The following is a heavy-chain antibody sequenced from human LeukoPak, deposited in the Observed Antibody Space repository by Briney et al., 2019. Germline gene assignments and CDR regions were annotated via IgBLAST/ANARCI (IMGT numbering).Heavy chain of an antibody. CDR1: GYPFTDYY. CDR3: ARDPEDYYDSSGYFPLDY. V-gene: IGHV1-2*02. CDR2: INPNSGGT. D-gene: IGHD3-22*01. J-gene: IGHJ4*02. Sequence: GASVKVSCKASGYPFTDYYIHWVRQAPGQGLEWMGWINPNSGGTNYAQKLQGRVTMTTDTSTSTAYMELRSLRSDDTAVYYCARDPEDYYDSSGYFPLDYWGQGTLVTVSS.